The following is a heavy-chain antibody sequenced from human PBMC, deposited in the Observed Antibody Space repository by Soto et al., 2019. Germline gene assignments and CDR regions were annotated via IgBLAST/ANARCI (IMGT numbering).Heavy chain of an antibody. CDR3: ANGAHLEY. V-gene: IGHV3-23*01. D-gene: IGHD3-10*01. CDR2: IYGSGGGT. J-gene: IGHJ4*02. CDR1: GFSCSTYD. Sequence: PGGSLRLSCAASGFSCSTYDMSWARQAPGKGLEWVSNIYGSGGGTYYADSVKGRFTTSRDNSKNMLYLQMNSLRAEDTALYYCANGAHLEYWGQGTLVTVSS.